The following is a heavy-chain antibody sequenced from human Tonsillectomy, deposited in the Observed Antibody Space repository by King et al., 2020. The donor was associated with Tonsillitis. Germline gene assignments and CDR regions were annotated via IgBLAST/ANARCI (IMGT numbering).Heavy chain of an antibody. J-gene: IGHJ4*02. D-gene: IGHD5-18*01. Sequence: DVQLVESGGGLVQPGGSLRLSCAASGFTFSSYAMSLVRQPPGKELEWVSSISGSGAGTFYADSVKGRFTISRDNSKNTLYLQMNSLRAEDTAVYYCATSYGLWLRGDFDYWGRGTLVTVSS. V-gene: IGHV3-23*04. CDR2: ISGSGAGT. CDR1: GFTFSSYA. CDR3: ATSYGLWLRGDFDY.